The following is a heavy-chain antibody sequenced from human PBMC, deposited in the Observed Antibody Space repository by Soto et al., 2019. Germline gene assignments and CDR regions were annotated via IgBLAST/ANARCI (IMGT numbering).Heavy chain of an antibody. CDR3: AKDSHWAIISPNHDS. V-gene: IGHV3-23*01. Sequence: GGSLRLSCAASGFTFSNSAMSWVRQAPGKGLEWVATFREDGGTTHYADSVKGRFTISRDASKNMLNLQMNSLRAEDTAIYYCAKDSHWAIISPNHDSWGQGTLVTVSS. J-gene: IGHJ4*02. D-gene: IGHD2-2*01. CDR1: GFTFSNSA. CDR2: FREDGGTT.